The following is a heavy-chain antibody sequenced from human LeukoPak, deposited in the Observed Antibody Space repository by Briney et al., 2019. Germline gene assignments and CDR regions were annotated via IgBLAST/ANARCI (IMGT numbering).Heavy chain of an antibody. CDR3: AREGAGGFDS. CDR2: IKEDGSEK. V-gene: IGHV3-7*01. D-gene: IGHD1-26*01. Sequence: PGGSLRLSCAASGFTFSNYWMTWVRQAPGTGLEWVANIKEDGSEKYYVDSVKGRFTISRDNAKNSLYLQMNSLRAEDTAVYYCAREGAGGFDSWGQGTLVTVSS. J-gene: IGHJ4*02. CDR1: GFTFSNYW.